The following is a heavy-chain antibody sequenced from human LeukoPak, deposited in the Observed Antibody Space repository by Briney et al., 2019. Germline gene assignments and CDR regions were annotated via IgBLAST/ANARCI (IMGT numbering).Heavy chain of an antibody. Sequence: SETLSHTCTVSGGSISSYYWSWIRQPPGKGLEWIGYIYYSGSTNYNPSLKSRVTISVDTSKNQFSLKLSSVTAADTAVYYCARVPLKDYFDYWGQGTLVTVSS. V-gene: IGHV4-59*01. CDR1: GGSISSYY. CDR3: ARVPLKDYFDY. CDR2: IYYSGST. J-gene: IGHJ4*02.